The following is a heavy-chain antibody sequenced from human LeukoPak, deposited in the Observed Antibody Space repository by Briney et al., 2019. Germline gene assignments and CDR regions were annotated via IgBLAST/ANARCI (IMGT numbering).Heavy chain of an antibody. V-gene: IGHV1-18*01. CDR2: ISGYNGNT. Sequence: ASVKVSCKASGGTFSSYAISWVRQAPGQGLEWMGWISGYNGNTIYAQKLQGRVTMTTDTSTSTAYMELRSLRSDDTAVYYCARAGHRRYYYDGGYDYWGQGTLVTVSS. CDR3: ARAGHRRYYYDGGYDY. J-gene: IGHJ4*02. D-gene: IGHD3-22*01. CDR1: GGTFSSYA.